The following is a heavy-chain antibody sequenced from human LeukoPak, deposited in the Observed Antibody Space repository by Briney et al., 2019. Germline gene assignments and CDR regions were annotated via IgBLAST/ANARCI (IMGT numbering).Heavy chain of an antibody. CDR2: IYHSGST. D-gene: IGHD6-13*01. CDR1: GGSISSYY. J-gene: IGHJ4*02. V-gene: IGHV4-59*12. Sequence: SETLSLTCTVSGGSISSYYWSWIRQPPGKGLEWIGYIYHSGSTYYNPSLKSRVTISVDRSKNQFSLKLSSVTAADTAVYYCARVDSSSWYGIDYWGQGTLVTVSS. CDR3: ARVDSSSWYGIDY.